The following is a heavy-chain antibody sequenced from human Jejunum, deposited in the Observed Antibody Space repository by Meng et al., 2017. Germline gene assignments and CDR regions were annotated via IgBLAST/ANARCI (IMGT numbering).Heavy chain of an antibody. CDR2: ISAATRSI. D-gene: IGHD7-27*01. CDR3: AKDRGNWGSGWDS. V-gene: IGHV3-23*01. CDR1: ESTFSAYA. Sequence: GESLKISCAVSESTFSAYAMNWVRQAPGKGLEWVSSISAATRSIYYVDSVKGRFTISRDNSKNTVYLQMNSLRAEDTAVYYCAKDRGNWGSGWDSWGQGTVVTVSS. J-gene: IGHJ4*02.